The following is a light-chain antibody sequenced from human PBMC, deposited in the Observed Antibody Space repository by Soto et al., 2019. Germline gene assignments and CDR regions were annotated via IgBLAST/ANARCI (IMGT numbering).Light chain of an antibody. Sequence: QSVLTQPPSASGTPGQRVTISCSGSSSNIGSNTVNWYQQLQGTAPKLLIYTNNQRPSGVPDRFSGSKSGTSASLAISWLQSEDEADYYCAAWDDSLNGYVFGTGTKLTVL. V-gene: IGLV1-44*01. CDR1: SSNIGSNT. CDR3: AAWDDSLNGYV. J-gene: IGLJ1*01. CDR2: TNN.